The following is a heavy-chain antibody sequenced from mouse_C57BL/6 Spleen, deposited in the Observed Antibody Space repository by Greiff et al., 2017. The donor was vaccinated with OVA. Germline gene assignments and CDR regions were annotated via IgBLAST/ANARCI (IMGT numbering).Heavy chain of an antibody. CDR1: GYTFTSYW. J-gene: IGHJ3*01. D-gene: IGHD2-5*01. CDR3: ARDSNYEAWYAY. Sequence: VQLQQSGAELVKPGASVKMSCKASGYTFTSYWITWVKQRPGQGLEWIGDIYPGSGSTNYHEKFTSKATLTVDTSSSTAYMQHSRRTSEDSAVYYCARDSNYEAWYAYWGQGTLVTVSA. CDR2: IYPGSGST. V-gene: IGHV1-55*01.